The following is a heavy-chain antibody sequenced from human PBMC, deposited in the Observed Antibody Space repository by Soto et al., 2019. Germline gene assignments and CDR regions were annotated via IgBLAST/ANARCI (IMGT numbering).Heavy chain of an antibody. Sequence: SETLSLTCTVSGDSVSNYYWSWIRQPAGRGLEWIGRVYSSGATNYNPSLNGRVTMSVDTSRNQFSLRLSSVTAADTAIYYCTKGPNWDYYYYGVDVWGQGTAVTVSS. CDR3: TKGPNWDYYYYGVDV. CDR1: GDSVSNYY. D-gene: IGHD7-27*01. V-gene: IGHV4-4*07. CDR2: VYSSGAT. J-gene: IGHJ6*02.